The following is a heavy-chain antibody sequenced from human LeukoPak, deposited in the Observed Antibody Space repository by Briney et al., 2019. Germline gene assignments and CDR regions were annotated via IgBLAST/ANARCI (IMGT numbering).Heavy chain of an antibody. J-gene: IGHJ4*02. Sequence: GASVKVSCKASGYTFTSYGISWVRQAPGQGLEWMGWISAYNGNTNYAQKLQGRVTMTTDTSTSTAYMELRSLRSDDTAVYYCARATHYYDSSGYYYQLPFDYWGQGTLVTVSS. CDR1: GYTFTSYG. CDR2: ISAYNGNT. V-gene: IGHV1-18*01. CDR3: ARATHYYDSSGYYYQLPFDY. D-gene: IGHD3-22*01.